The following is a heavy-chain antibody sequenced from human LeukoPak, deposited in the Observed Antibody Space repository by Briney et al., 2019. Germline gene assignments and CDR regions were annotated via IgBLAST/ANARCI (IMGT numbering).Heavy chain of an antibody. V-gene: IGHV3-30*04. J-gene: IGHJ6*03. CDR3: ARDYYGSGLHYYMDV. D-gene: IGHD3-10*01. CDR1: GFTFSSYA. Sequence: GGSLRLSCAASGFTFSSYAMHWVRQAPGKGLEWVAVISYDGSNKYYADSVKGRFTISRDNSKNTLYLQMNSLRAEDTAAYYCARDYYGSGLHYYMDVWGKGTTVTVSS. CDR2: ISYDGSNK.